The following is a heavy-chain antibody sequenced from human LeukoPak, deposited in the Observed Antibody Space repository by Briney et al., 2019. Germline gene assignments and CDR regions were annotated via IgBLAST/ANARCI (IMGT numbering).Heavy chain of an antibody. J-gene: IGHJ2*01. Sequence: SETLSLTCAVSGGSISSGSYYWSWIRQPAGKGLEWIGRIYTSGSTNYNPSLKSRVTISVDTSKNQFSLKLSSATAADTAVYFCARDQGSGWYFDLWGRGTLVAVSS. CDR3: ARDQGSGWYFDL. CDR1: GGSISSGSYY. D-gene: IGHD6-19*01. CDR2: IYTSGST. V-gene: IGHV4-61*02.